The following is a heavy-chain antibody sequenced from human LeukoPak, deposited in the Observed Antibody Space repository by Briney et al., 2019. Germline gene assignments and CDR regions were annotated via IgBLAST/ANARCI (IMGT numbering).Heavy chain of an antibody. Sequence: GGSLRLSCAASGFAFSSYNMNWVRQAPGKGLEWISYIGSSGSPTHYADSVKGRFTVSRDNAKNSLFLQMNSLRVEDTALYFCTREVLIVVEPASNTIDFWGQGTRVTVSS. CDR3: TREVLIVVEPASNTIDF. D-gene: IGHD2-2*01. CDR2: IGSSGSPT. V-gene: IGHV3-21*05. CDR1: GFAFSSYN. J-gene: IGHJ4*02.